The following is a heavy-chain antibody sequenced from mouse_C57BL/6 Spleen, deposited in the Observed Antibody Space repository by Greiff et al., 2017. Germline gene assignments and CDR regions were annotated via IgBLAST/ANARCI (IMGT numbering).Heavy chain of an antibody. CDR1: GYTFTDYA. J-gene: IGHJ1*03. V-gene: IGHV1-67*01. CDR2: ISTYYGDA. CDR3: ARSRMYFDV. Sequence: QVQLQQSGPELVRPGVSVKISCKGSGYTFTDYAMHWVKQRHAKSLEGIGVISTYYGDASYNQKFKDKATMTLDKSSSTAYMELARLPSEDSAVYYCARSRMYFDVWGTGTTVTVAS.